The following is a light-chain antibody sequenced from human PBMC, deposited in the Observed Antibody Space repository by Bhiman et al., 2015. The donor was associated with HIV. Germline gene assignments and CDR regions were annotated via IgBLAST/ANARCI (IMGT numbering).Light chain of an antibody. CDR1: NIGGNT. CDR2: YNS. Sequence: SYELTQPPSVSVASGKTAQITCGGNNIGGNTVHWYQQKPGQAPILVIHYNSDRPSGIPERFSGSISGNTATLTISRVEAGDEADYYCQVWDTYTELVVFGGGTKVTVL. V-gene: IGLV3-21*04. J-gene: IGLJ2*01. CDR3: QVWDTYTELVV.